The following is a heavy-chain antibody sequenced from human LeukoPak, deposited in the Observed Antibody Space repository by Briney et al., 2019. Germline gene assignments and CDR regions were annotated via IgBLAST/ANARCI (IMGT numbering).Heavy chain of an antibody. CDR3: ARDLSSSWYPYWYFDL. D-gene: IGHD6-13*01. Sequence: SETLSLTCAVYGGSFSGYYWSWIRQPPGKGLEWIGEIIHSGSPNYNPSLKSRVTMSIDTSKNQFSLNLSSVTAADTAVYYCARDLSSSWYPYWYFDLWGRGTLVTVSS. CDR1: GGSFSGYY. J-gene: IGHJ2*01. V-gene: IGHV4-34*12. CDR2: IIHSGSP.